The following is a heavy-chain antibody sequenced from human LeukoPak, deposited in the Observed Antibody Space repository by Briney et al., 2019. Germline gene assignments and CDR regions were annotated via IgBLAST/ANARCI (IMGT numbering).Heavy chain of an antibody. CDR2: INHSGST. V-gene: IGHV4-34*01. Sequence: SETLSLTCAVYGGSFSGYYWSWIRQPPGKGLEWIGEINHSGSTNYNPSLKSRVTISVDTSKNQFSLKLSSVTTADTAVYYCARVGDDYYVDYWGQGTLVTVSS. D-gene: IGHD3-16*01. J-gene: IGHJ4*02. CDR1: GGSFSGYY. CDR3: ARVGDDYYVDY.